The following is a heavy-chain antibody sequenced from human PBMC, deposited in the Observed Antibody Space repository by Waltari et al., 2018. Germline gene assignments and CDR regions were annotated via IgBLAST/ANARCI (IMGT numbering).Heavy chain of an antibody. CDR1: VGSFSGYY. V-gene: IGHV4-34*01. CDR2: INHSGST. CDR3: ARGGLPPPRYYYMDV. Sequence: QVQLQRWGAGLLKPSETLSLTCAVSVGSFSGYYWRWIRQPPGKGLEWIGEINHSGSTNYNPSLKSRVTISVDTSKNQFSLKLSSVTAADTAVYYCARGGLPPPRYYYMDVWGKGTTVTISS. J-gene: IGHJ6*03.